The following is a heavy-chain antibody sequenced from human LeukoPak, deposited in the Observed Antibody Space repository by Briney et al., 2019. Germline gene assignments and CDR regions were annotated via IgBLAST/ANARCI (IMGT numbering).Heavy chain of an antibody. Sequence: PSETLSLTCAVYGGSFSGYYWSWIRQPPGKGLEWIGEINHSGSTNYNPSLKSQVTISVDTSKNQFSLKLSSVTAADTAVYYCASTLGILRYFDWSPPYYMDVWGKGTTVTISS. J-gene: IGHJ6*03. CDR3: ASTLGILRYFDWSPPYYMDV. D-gene: IGHD3-9*01. V-gene: IGHV4-34*01. CDR2: INHSGST. CDR1: GGSFSGYY.